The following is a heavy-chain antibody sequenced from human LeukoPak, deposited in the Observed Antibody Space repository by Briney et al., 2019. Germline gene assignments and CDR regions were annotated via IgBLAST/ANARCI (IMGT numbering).Heavy chain of an antibody. V-gene: IGHV4-39*01. Sequence: SETLSLTCTVSGGSISSTSFFWGWVRQPPGKGLEWIGSISYSGITYYNPSLESRVTISVDMSKNQFSLKLNSVTAADTAVYYCGRQAAAGAGGDYWDQGTLVTVSS. CDR2: ISYSGIT. D-gene: IGHD6-13*01. CDR3: GRQAAAGAGGDY. CDR1: GGSISSTSFF. J-gene: IGHJ4*02.